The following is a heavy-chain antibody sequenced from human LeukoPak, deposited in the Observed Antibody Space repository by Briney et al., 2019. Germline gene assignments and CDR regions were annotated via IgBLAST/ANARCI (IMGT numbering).Heavy chain of an antibody. V-gene: IGHV4-39*07. CDR3: ASGLTSRLDAFDI. J-gene: IGHJ3*02. CDR1: GGSINSSSYY. Sequence: HPSETLSLTCTVSGGSINSSSYYWGWIRQPPGKGLEWIGSIYYSGSTYYNPSLKSRVTISVDTSKNQFSLKLSSVTAADTAVYYCASGLTSRLDAFDIWGQGTMVTVSS. D-gene: IGHD3-16*01. CDR2: IYYSGST.